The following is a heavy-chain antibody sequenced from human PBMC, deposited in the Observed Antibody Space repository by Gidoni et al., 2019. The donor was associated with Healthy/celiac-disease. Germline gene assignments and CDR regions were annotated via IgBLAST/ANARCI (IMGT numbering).Heavy chain of an antibody. D-gene: IGHD1-26*01. V-gene: IGHV3-21*01. CDR2: ISSSSSYR. CDR1: GFPFSRYS. Sequence: EVQLLESGGGLVKPGGSLSLSCAASGFPFSRYSMNWVRQAPGKGLEWVSSISSSSSYRYYADSVKGRFTISRDNAKNSLYLQMNSLRAEDTAVYYCARDMKVGALGYYFDYWGQGTLVTVSS. CDR3: ARDMKVGALGYYFDY. J-gene: IGHJ4*02.